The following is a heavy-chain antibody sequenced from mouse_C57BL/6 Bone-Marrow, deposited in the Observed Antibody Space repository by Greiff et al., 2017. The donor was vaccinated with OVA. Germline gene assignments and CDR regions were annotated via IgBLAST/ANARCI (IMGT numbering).Heavy chain of an antibody. CDR1: GYTFTSYW. Sequence: QVQLQQSGAELVKPGASVKLSCKASGYTFTSYWMPWVKQRPGQGLEWIGEIDPSGSYTNYNQKFKGKATLTVDTSSSTAYMQLSSLTSEDSAVYYCARSYYGNYGFAYWGQGTLVTVSA. J-gene: IGHJ3*01. CDR3: ARSYYGNYGFAY. D-gene: IGHD2-10*01. CDR2: IDPSGSYT. V-gene: IGHV1-50*01.